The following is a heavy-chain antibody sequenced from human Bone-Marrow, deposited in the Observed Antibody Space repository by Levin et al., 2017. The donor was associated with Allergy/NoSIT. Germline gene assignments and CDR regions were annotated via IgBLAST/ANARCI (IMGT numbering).Heavy chain of an antibody. V-gene: IGHV3-21*01. Sequence: GGSLRLSCADSRFTLSGYTMNWVRQAPGKGLEWVASISEGGHYKYYAGSVKGRFTISRDNGRNSLYLQMSSLRADDTAVYYCAREATQLEGRPLDNWGQGTPVTVSS. J-gene: IGHJ4*02. D-gene: IGHD6-6*01. CDR1: RFTLSGYT. CDR3: AREATQLEGRPLDN. CDR2: ISEGGHYK.